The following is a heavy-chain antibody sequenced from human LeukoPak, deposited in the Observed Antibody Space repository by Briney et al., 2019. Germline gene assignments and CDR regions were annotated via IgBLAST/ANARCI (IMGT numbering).Heavy chain of an antibody. CDR2: IKQDGSEK. D-gene: IGHD5-18*01. CDR3: VYSYGTGWVDY. J-gene: IGHJ4*02. Sequence: GGSLRLSCAASGFTFSSYWMSWVRQAPGKGLEWVANIKQDGSEKYYVDSVKGRFTISRHNSKNTLYLQMNSLRAEDTAVYYCVYSYGTGWVDYWGQGTLVTVSS. V-gene: IGHV3-7*03. CDR1: GFTFSSYW.